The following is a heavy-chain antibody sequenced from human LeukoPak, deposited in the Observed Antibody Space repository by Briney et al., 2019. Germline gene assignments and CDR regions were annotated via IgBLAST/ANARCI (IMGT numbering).Heavy chain of an antibody. CDR2: ISGSGGST. Sequence: GGSLRLSCAASGFTFSSYAMSWVRQAPGKGLEWVSAISGSGGSTYYADSVEGRFTISRDNSKNTLYLQMNSLRAEDTAVYYCAKVISSSWYIWDYWGQGTLVTVSS. CDR3: AKVISSSWYIWDY. J-gene: IGHJ4*02. D-gene: IGHD6-13*01. V-gene: IGHV3-23*01. CDR1: GFTFSSYA.